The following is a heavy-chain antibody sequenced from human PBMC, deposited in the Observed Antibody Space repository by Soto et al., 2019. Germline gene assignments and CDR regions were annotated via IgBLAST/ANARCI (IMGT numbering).Heavy chain of an antibody. CDR1: GYTFTSYG. J-gene: IGHJ6*02. V-gene: IGHV1-18*04. Sequence: GASVKVSCKASGYTFTSYGISWVRQAPGQGLEWMGWISAYNGNTNYAQKLQGRVTMTTDTSTSTAYMELRSLRSDDTAVYYCALTYYDFWSAPPPIYYYYGMDVWGQGTTVTVSS. CDR3: ALTYYDFWSAPPPIYYYYGMDV. D-gene: IGHD3-3*01. CDR2: ISAYNGNT.